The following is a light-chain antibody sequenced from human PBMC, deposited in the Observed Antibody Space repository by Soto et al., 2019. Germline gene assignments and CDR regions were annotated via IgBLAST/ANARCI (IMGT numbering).Light chain of an antibody. Sequence: DIQMTQSPSTLSASVGERVTITCRASQSVDRWLAWYQQKPGKAPKLLIYRASSLDSGVPSRFSGSGSGTEFTLTISLLQPDDFTSYCCQQYKTYSYTFAQGTKLEIK. CDR2: RAS. V-gene: IGKV1-5*03. J-gene: IGKJ2*01. CDR3: QQYKTYSYT. CDR1: QSVDRW.